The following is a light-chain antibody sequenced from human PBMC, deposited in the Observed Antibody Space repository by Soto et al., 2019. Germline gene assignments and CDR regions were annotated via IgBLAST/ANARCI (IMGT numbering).Light chain of an antibody. CDR2: DAS. CDR1: QDINDY. CDR3: LQYHNVPVT. Sequence: DIQMTQSPSSLSASVGDRVTITCQASQDINDYLNWYQQKPGKAPKLLIYDASNLERGVPSRFSGSGSEADFTFTISSLQPEDIATYYCLQYHNVPVTFGGGTKVEI. J-gene: IGKJ4*01. V-gene: IGKV1-33*01.